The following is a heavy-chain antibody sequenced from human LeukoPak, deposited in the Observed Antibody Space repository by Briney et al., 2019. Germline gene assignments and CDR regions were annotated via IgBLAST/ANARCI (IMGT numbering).Heavy chain of an antibody. J-gene: IGHJ4*02. CDR2: IKQDGSEK. D-gene: IGHD3-10*01. Sequence: PGGSLRLSCAASGFTFSSYWMSRVRQAPGKGLEWVANIKQDGSEKYYVDSVKGRFTISRDNAKNSLYLQMNSLRAEDTAVYYCASAWGFGELLRFDYWGQGTLVTVSS. CDR1: GFTFSSYW. V-gene: IGHV3-7*01. CDR3: ASAWGFGELLRFDY.